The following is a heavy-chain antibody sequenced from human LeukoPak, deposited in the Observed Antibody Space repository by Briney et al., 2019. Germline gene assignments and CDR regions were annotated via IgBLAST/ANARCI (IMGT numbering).Heavy chain of an antibody. J-gene: IGHJ6*03. CDR1: GFTFSSYG. Sequence: PGGSLRLSCAASGFTFSSYGMHWVRQAPGKGLEWVAFIRYDGSNKYYADSVKGRFTISRDNSKNTLYLQMNSLRAEDTAVYYCARAQPSSWYLPYYYYMDVWGKGTTVTISS. V-gene: IGHV3-30*02. CDR2: IRYDGSNK. CDR3: ARAQPSSWYLPYYYYMDV. D-gene: IGHD6-13*01.